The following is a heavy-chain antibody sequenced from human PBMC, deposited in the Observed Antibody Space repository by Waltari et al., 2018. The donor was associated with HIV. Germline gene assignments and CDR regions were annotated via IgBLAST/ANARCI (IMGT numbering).Heavy chain of an antibody. Sequence: QEQLVESGGGVVQPGDVLRLPCAASGPTFGSNGIRWVRQAPGKGLEWVAAISYDGIKKYYGDSLRGRFIISRDNSKKTLYLQMNTLRPEDTAIYFCAKDSSQVHWFGESLALWGQGTLVIVSS. CDR1: GPTFGSNG. V-gene: IGHV3-30*18. D-gene: IGHD3-10*01. J-gene: IGHJ4*02. CDR3: AKDSSQVHWFGESLAL. CDR2: ISYDGIKK.